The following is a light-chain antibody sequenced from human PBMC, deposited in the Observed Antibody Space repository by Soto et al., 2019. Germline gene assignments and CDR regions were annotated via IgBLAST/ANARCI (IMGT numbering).Light chain of an antibody. CDR3: CSYAGSYILI. CDR2: DVS. Sequence: QSVLTQPRSVSGSPGQSVTISCTGTSSDVGGYNYVSWYQQHPGKVPKLMIFDVSKRPSGVPDRFSGSKSGNTASLTISGLQAEDEADYHCCSYAGSYILIFGGGTKPTVL. J-gene: IGLJ2*01. CDR1: SSDVGGYNY. V-gene: IGLV2-11*01.